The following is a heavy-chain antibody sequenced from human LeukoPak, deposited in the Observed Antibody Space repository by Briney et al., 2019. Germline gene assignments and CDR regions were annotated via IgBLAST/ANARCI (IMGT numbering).Heavy chain of an antibody. V-gene: IGHV1-69*01. CDR2: IIPIFGTA. CDR3: ARDPALLWFGELFKGWFDP. CDR1: GGTFSSYA. D-gene: IGHD3-10*01. J-gene: IGHJ5*02. Sequence: APVKVSCKASGGTFSSYAISWVRQAPGQGLEWMGGIIPIFGTANYAQKFQGRVTITADESTSTAYMELSSLRSEDTAVYYCARDPALLWFGELFKGWFDPWGQGTLVTVSS.